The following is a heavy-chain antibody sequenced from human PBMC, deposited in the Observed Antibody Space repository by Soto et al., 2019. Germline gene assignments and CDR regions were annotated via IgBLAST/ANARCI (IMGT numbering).Heavy chain of an antibody. J-gene: IGHJ4*02. CDR1: GYTFTSYY. CDR2: INPSGGST. CDR3: ASGGGDSELAY. D-gene: IGHD2-21*02. V-gene: IGHV1-46*01. Sequence: QVQLVQTGAEVTKPGASVKVSCKASGYTFTSYYMHWVRQAPGQRLEWLGIINPSGGSTSYVQKSQGRVTMTRDTSTSSGSMELSSLRSEDTAVYDCASGGGDSELAYWCQGTLVRVSS.